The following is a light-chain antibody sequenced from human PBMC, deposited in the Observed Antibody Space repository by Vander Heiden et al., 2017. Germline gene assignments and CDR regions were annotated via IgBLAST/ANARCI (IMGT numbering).Light chain of an antibody. J-gene: IGKJ1*01. CDR2: AAS. CDR1: QSIGSY. V-gene: IGKV1-39*01. Sequence: DIQMTQSPSSLSASVGDRVSITCRASQSIGSYLNWYQHKPGKAPKLLIYAASSLKSGVPSRFSGSGSGTDFTLTISSLQPEDFATYYCQQSYSTPPTFGQGTKVESK. CDR3: QQSYSTPPT.